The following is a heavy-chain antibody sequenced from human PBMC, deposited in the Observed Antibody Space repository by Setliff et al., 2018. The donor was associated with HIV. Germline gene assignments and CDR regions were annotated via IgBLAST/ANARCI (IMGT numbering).Heavy chain of an antibody. Sequence: PGESLKISCEASGYSFTSYWIGWVCQLPGKGLEWMGIIYPGDSEIGYSPSFQGQVTISADKSISTAYLQWSSLMASDTAMYYCARRTRRRGSSYGNIDYWGQGTLVTVSS. CDR1: GYSFTSYW. J-gene: IGHJ4*02. V-gene: IGHV5-51*01. CDR3: ARRTRRRGSSYGNIDY. D-gene: IGHD5-18*01. CDR2: IYPGDSEI.